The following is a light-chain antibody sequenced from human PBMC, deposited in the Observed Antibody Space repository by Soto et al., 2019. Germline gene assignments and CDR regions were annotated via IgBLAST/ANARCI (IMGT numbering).Light chain of an antibody. CDR1: QSISSW. CDR2: KAS. CDR3: QQYNSYWWT. J-gene: IGKJ1*01. Sequence: DIQMTQSPSTLSASVGDRVTITCRASQSISSWLAWYQQKPGKAPKVLIYKASSLESGVPSRFSGSGSGTDFTLTISSLQPDDFAAYYCQQYNSYWWTFGQGTKVEIK. V-gene: IGKV1-5*03.